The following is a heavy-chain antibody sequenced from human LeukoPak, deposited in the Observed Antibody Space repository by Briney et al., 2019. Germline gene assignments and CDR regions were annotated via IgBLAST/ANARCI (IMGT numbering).Heavy chain of an antibody. D-gene: IGHD3-22*01. CDR3: ARGASDDIWDY. V-gene: IGHV1-2*02. CDR1: GYTFTGHY. J-gene: IGHJ4*02. CDR2: INPNSGGT. Sequence: ASAKDSCKASGYTFTGHYMHWVRQAPGEGLEWMGWINPNSGGTNYAQKFQGSVTMTRDTSISTAYMELSRLRYDDTAVYYCARGASDDIWDYWGQGTLVTVSS.